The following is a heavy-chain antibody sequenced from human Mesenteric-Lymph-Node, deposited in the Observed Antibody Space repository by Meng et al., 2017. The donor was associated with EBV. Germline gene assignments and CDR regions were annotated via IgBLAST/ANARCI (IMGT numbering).Heavy chain of an antibody. Sequence: QLQALVPRLVQPSESLSLTCTVSGGSVTSGSYYWNWIRQPPGKRLEWIGYIHYSGSTNYNPSLKSQITISVDTSKNQLSLRVSHVTAADTAVYYWSRGRRGVQYFDFWGQGALVTVSS. V-gene: IGHV4-61*01. CDR1: GGSVTSGSYY. J-gene: IGHJ4*02. CDR2: IHYSGST. CDR3: SRGRRGVQYFDF. D-gene: IGHD1-1*01.